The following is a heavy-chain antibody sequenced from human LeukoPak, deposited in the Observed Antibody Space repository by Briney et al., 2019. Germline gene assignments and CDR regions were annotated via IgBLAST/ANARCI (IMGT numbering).Heavy chain of an antibody. CDR3: ARDKPQLGYNWFDP. Sequence: SSETLSLTCTVSGGSISSSSYYWGWIRQPPGKGLEWFGSIYYNWSTYYNPSLKSRVTISVDTSKNQFSLKLSSVTAADTAVYYCARDKPQLGYNWFDPWGQGTLVTVSS. CDR2: IYYNWST. CDR1: GGSISSSSYY. J-gene: IGHJ5*02. D-gene: IGHD6-13*01. V-gene: IGHV4-39*07.